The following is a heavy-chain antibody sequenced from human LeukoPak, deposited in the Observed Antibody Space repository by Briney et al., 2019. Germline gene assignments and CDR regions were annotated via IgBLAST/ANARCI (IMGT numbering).Heavy chain of an antibody. J-gene: IGHJ5*02. CDR3: ARDYGITSLENTWFDP. CDR1: GFTFSSYT. Sequence: SGRSLRLSCAASGFTFSSYTMHWVRQAPGKGLEWVAVISYDGSNKYYADSVKGRFTISRDNSKNTLYLQMNSLRAEDTAVYYCARDYGITSLENTWFDPWGQGTLVTVSS. V-gene: IGHV3-30-3*01. D-gene: IGHD1-20*01. CDR2: ISYDGSNK.